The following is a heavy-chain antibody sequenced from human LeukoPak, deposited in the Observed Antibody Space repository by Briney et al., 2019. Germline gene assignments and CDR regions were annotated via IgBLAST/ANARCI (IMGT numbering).Heavy chain of an antibody. CDR2: IYTSGST. CDR1: GGSINNYY. J-gene: IGHJ4*02. Sequence: SETLSLTCTVSGGSINNYYWNWIRQPAGKGLEWIGRIYTSGSTNYNPSLKSRVTMSVDTSKNQFSLKLSSVTAADTAVYYCASMNYDFWSGSPFDYWGQGTLVTVSS. D-gene: IGHD3-3*01. CDR3: ASMNYDFWSGSPFDY. V-gene: IGHV4-4*07.